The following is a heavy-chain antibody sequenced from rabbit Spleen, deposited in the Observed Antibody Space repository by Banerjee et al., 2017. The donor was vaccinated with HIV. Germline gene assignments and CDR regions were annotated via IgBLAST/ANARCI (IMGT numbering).Heavy chain of an antibody. CDR1: GFSFSNNN. J-gene: IGHJ4*01. V-gene: IGHV1S40*01. CDR2: ISSSGST. CDR3: AREDWGFKL. D-gene: IGHD4-1*01. Sequence: QSLEESGGGLVQPEGSLTLTCTASGFSFSNNNMGWVRQAPGKGLEYIGHISSSGSTYYASWVNGRFTISKTSSTTVTLQMTSLTAADTATYFCAREDWGFKLWGPGTLVTVS.